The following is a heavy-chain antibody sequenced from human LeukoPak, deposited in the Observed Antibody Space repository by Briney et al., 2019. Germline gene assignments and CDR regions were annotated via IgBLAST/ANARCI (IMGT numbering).Heavy chain of an antibody. V-gene: IGHV4-38-2*02. Sequence: LETLSLTCTVSGYSISSGYYWGWIRQPPGKGLEWIGSIYHSGSTYYNPSLKSRVTISVDTSKNQFSLKLSSVTAADTAVYYCARGVSSGYYLLDYYYYYYMDVWGKGTTVTVSS. CDR1: GYSISSGYY. J-gene: IGHJ6*03. D-gene: IGHD3-22*01. CDR2: IYHSGST. CDR3: ARGVSSGYYLLDYYYYYYMDV.